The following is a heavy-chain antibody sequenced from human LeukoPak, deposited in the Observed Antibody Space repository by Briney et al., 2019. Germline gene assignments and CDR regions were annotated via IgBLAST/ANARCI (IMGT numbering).Heavy chain of an antibody. V-gene: IGHV4-34*01. CDR2: IDHSGRT. CDR3: ARGRRWSRGYRSSTSCNRGLDY. CDR1: GGSFSGYY. D-gene: IGHD2-2*02. J-gene: IGHJ4*02. Sequence: SETLSLTCAVYGGSFSGYYWSWIRQPPGKGLEWIGEIDHSGRTNYNPSLKSRVTISVDTSKNQFSLKLSSVTAADTAVYYCARGRRWSRGYRSSTSCNRGLDYWGQGTLVTVSS.